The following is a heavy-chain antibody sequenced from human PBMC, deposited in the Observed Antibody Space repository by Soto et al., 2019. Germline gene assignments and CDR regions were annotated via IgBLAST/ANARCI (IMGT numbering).Heavy chain of an antibody. CDR1: GFTFSNYP. J-gene: IGHJ4*02. D-gene: IGHD6-19*01. V-gene: IGHV3-23*01. CDR3: AKVNAKGWTYFDN. Sequence: PGGSLRLSCIVSGFTFSNYPMTWVRQAPGKGLEWVSTISGSGGSTYYADSVKGRLTISRDNSKNTLNLQMNSLRAEDTAVYYGAKVNAKGWTYFDNGGKGPQVTVSS. CDR2: ISGSGGST.